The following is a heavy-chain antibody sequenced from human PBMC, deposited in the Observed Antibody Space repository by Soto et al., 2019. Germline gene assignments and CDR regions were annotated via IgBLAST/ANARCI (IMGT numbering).Heavy chain of an antibody. CDR2: IYWDDDK. CDR3: ARRLSFNYYYYGMDV. CDR1: GFSLSTSGVG. D-gene: IGHD3-16*01. V-gene: IGHV2-5*02. Sequence: QITLKESGPPLVKPTQTLTLTCTFSGFSLSTSGVGVGWIRQPPGKALEWLALIYWDDDKRYSPSLKSRLTIPKDTSKNQVVLTMTNMDPVDTATYYCARRLSFNYYYYGMDVWGQGTTVTVSS. J-gene: IGHJ6*02.